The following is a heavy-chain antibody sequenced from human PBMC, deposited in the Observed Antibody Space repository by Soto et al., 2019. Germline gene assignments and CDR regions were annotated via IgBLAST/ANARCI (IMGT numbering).Heavy chain of an antibody. Sequence: EVQLLESGGGLVQPGGSLRLSCAASGFTFSSYAMSWVRQAPGKGLEWVSAISGSGGSTYYADSVKGRFTISRDNSKNTLYLQMNSLRAEDTAVYYCANQEQWLGYYYYYGMDVWGQGTTVTVSS. CDR3: ANQEQWLGYYYYYGMDV. D-gene: IGHD6-19*01. V-gene: IGHV3-23*01. J-gene: IGHJ6*02. CDR2: ISGSGGST. CDR1: GFTFSSYA.